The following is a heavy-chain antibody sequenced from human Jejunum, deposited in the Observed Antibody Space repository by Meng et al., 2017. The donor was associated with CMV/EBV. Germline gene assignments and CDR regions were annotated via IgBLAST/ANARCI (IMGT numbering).Heavy chain of an antibody. CDR3: TTGWDQYFDF. CDR2: VKSASAGGAA. Sequence: SCVASDFTMSDAWMNWVRQAPGKGLEWVGRVKSASAGGAADAAAPMKGRFTVSRDDSRKTVHLQMDNLKIEDTAVYYCTTGWDQYFDFWGQGALVTVSS. D-gene: IGHD1-26*01. V-gene: IGHV3-15*07. J-gene: IGHJ4*02. CDR1: DFTMSDAW.